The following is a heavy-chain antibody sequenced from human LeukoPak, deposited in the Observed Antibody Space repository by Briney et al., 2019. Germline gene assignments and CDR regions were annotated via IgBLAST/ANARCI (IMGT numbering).Heavy chain of an antibody. CDR1: GFTFTDFG. J-gene: IGHJ4*02. CDR2: IRRDGRSK. V-gene: IGHV3-30*02. CDR3: AKDRDDYGDDC. Sequence: GGSLRLSCAASGFTFTDFGMHWVRQAPGKVLDWVSHIRRDGRSKFYAESVKGRFTISRDNSKNTLYLQMNSLRAEDTAVYYCAKDRDDYGDDCWGQGILVTVST. D-gene: IGHD4-17*01.